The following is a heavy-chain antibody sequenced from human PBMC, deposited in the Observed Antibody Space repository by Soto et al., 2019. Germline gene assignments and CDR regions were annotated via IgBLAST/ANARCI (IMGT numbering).Heavy chain of an antibody. CDR2: ISQAGST. D-gene: IGHD6-13*01. CDR3: ARVSRWGGIGAPPTRKPYYYYMDV. V-gene: IGHV4-59*01. CDR1: GGSIGSYC. Sequence: QVQLQESGPGLVKPSETLSLTCNVSGGSIGSYCWSWIRQPPGKGLEWIGYISQAGSTNYNPSLTGRVTISVDTSKSQFSLSLTSVTAADTVVYYCARVSRWGGIGAPPTRKPYYYYMDVWGKGTTVTVSS. J-gene: IGHJ6*03.